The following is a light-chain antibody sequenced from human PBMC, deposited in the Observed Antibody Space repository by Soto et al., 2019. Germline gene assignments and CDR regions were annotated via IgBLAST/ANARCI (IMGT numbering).Light chain of an antibody. V-gene: IGKV3-15*01. Sequence: EIVMTQSPATLSVSQGERATLSCRASQSVRSNLAWYQQKPGQAPRLVIYDASTRATGIPARFSGSGSGTEFTLTISSLQSEDFAVYYCQQYNNWPPWTFGQGTKVEIK. CDR2: DAS. J-gene: IGKJ1*01. CDR3: QQYNNWPPWT. CDR1: QSVRSN.